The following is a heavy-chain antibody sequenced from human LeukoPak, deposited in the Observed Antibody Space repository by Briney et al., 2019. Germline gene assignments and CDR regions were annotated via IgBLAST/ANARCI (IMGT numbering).Heavy chain of an antibody. V-gene: IGHV3-11*06. Sequence: PGGSLRLSCAASGFPFSSYHMRWIRQAPGKGLEWVSSVTIDSSHTNYADSVEGRFTLSRDNAKNSLYLQMNSLRAEATAVYYCARETFYAFDFWGQGGMVIVP. CDR3: ARETFYAFDF. CDR1: GFPFSSYH. D-gene: IGHD3-16*01. J-gene: IGHJ3*01. CDR2: VTIDSSHT.